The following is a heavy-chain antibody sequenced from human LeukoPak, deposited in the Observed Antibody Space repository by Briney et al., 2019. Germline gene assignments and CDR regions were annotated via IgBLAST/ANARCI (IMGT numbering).Heavy chain of an antibody. D-gene: IGHD3-22*01. V-gene: IGHV3-74*03. CDR1: GFSFSDAW. CDR3: LVVVTGGSSQH. J-gene: IGHJ1*01. Sequence: GGSLRLSCAASGFSFSDAWMNWVRQARGKGLVWVSRLSGDGRRTTYADSVKGRFTISRDSAKNTLYLQMNSVRAEDTAKYYCLVVVTGGSSQHWGQGTEVTVSS. CDR2: LSGDGRRT.